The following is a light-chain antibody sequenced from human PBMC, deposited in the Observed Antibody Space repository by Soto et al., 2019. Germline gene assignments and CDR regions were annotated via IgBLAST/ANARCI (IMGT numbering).Light chain of an antibody. J-gene: IGKJ1*01. V-gene: IGKV3-15*01. CDR3: HQYNNWPWT. CDR1: QRVSSH. Sequence: ETVMTPSPVTLSVSPGDTATLSCMASQRVSSHLAWYQQKPGQAPRLLIYAAFTRATGIPGRFSGSGSETEFTLTIRSLQSEDSALYYCHQYNNWPWTFGQGTKGDIK. CDR2: AAF.